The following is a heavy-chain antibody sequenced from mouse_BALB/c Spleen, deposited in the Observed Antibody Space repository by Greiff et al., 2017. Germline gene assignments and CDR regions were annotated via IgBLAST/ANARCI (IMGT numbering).Heavy chain of an antibody. D-gene: IGHD2-14*01. Sequence: VMLVESGPGLVQPSQSLSITCTVSGFSLTSYGVHWVRQSPGKGLEWLGVIWSGGSTDYNAAFISRLSISKDNSKSQVFFKMNSLQANDTAIYYCARTGVRAWFAYWGQGTLVTVSA. V-gene: IGHV2-2*02. J-gene: IGHJ3*01. CDR1: GFSLTSYG. CDR3: ARTGVRAWFAY. CDR2: IWSGGST.